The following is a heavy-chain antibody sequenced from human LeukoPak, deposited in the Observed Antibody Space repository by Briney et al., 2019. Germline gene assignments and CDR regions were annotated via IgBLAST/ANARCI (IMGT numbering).Heavy chain of an antibody. J-gene: IGHJ4*02. D-gene: IGHD2-2*02. CDR2: INHSGST. V-gene: IGHV4-34*01. CDR1: GGSFNGYY. CDR3: ARDPSGDCSSTSCYTGGFDY. Sequence: SSETLSLTCTVYGGSFNGYYWSWIRQPPGKGLEWIGEINHSGSTNYNPSLKSRVTMSVDTSKNQFSLKLSSVTAADTAVYYCARDPSGDCSSTSCYTGGFDYWGQGTLVTVSS.